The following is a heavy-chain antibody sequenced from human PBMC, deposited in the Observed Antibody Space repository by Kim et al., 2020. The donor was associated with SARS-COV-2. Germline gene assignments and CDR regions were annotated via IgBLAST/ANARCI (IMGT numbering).Heavy chain of an antibody. CDR2: VWFDGSKE. Sequence: GGSLRLSCQASGFTFSDYNIHWVRQAPGKGLEWLTVVWFDGSKEYYADSVKGRFTISRDDSKNTLYLQMDDLRAEDTATYFCARDTSHLYTLNGMDVWGQGTTVTVSS. CDR3: ARDTSHLYTLNGMDV. D-gene: IGHD2-8*01. V-gene: IGHV3-33*01. CDR1: GFTFSDYN. J-gene: IGHJ6*02.